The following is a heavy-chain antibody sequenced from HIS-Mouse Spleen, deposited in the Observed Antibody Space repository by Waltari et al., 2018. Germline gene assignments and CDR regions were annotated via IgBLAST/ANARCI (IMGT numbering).Heavy chain of an antibody. CDR2: IYPSGST. CDR1: GGSISSYY. CDR3: ARGGLLAATYYFDY. D-gene: IGHD2-15*01. J-gene: IGHJ4*02. V-gene: IGHV4-4*08. Sequence: QVQLQESGPGLVKPSETLSLTCTVSGGSISSYYWSWIRPPPGKGLAWIWYIYPSGSTNYTPALQSRVTISVDTSRSQFSMKLSSVAAADTAVYYCARGGLLAATYYFDYWGQGTLVTVSS.